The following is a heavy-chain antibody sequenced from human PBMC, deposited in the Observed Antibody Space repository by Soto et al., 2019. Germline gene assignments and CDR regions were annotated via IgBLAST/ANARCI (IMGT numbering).Heavy chain of an antibody. CDR1: GYTFTGYY. V-gene: IGHV1-2*04. D-gene: IGHD6-13*01. J-gene: IGHJ5*02. CDR2: INPNSGGT. CDR3: ARVANFGSSPTNLGFDP. Sequence: GASVKVSCKACGYTFTGYYMHWVRQAPGQGLELMGWINPNSGGTNYAQKFQGWVTMTRDTSISTAYMELSRLRSDDTAVYYCARVANFGSSPTNLGFDPWGQGTLVTVSS.